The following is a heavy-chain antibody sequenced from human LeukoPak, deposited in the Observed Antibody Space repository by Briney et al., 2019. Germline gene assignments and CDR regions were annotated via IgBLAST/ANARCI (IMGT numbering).Heavy chain of an antibody. J-gene: IGHJ3*02. V-gene: IGHV3-53*01. CDR2: IYSGGST. Sequence: GGSLRLSCAASGFTVSSNYMSWVRQAPGKGLEWVSVIYSGGSTYYADSVKGRFTISRDNSKNTLYLQMNSLRAEDTAVYYCARDGYYYDSSGLRIAFDIWGQGTMVTVSS. D-gene: IGHD3-22*01. CDR1: GFTVSSNY. CDR3: ARDGYYYDSSGLRIAFDI.